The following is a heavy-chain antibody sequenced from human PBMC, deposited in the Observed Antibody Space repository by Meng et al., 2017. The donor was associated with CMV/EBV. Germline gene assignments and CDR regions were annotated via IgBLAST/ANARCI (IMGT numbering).Heavy chain of an antibody. D-gene: IGHD6-13*01. J-gene: IGHJ5*02. CDR2: IIPIFGTA. CDR1: GGTFSSYS. V-gene: IGHV1-69*05. CDR3: ARDRVKAAGQIWATNWFDP. Sequence: SVKVSCKASGGTFSSYSVSWVRQAPGQGLEWMGWIIPIFGTANYTQEFQGRITITTDESTSTAYMELSSLRSEDTAVYYCARDRVKAAGQIWATNWFDPWGQGTLVTVSS.